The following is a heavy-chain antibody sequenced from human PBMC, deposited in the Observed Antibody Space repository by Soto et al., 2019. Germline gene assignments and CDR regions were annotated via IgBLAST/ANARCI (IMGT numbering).Heavy chain of an antibody. D-gene: IGHD3-10*01. V-gene: IGHV1-69*08. Sequence: QVQLVQSGAEVKKPGSSVKVSCKASGGTFSSYTISWVRQAPGQGLEWMGRIIPILGIANYAQKFQGRVTNTADKSTSTAYMELSSLRSEDTAVYYCARDPWPNVRGVIIKGDPWGQGTLVTVSS. J-gene: IGHJ5*02. CDR3: ARDPWPNVRGVIIKGDP. CDR2: IIPILGIA. CDR1: GGTFSSYT.